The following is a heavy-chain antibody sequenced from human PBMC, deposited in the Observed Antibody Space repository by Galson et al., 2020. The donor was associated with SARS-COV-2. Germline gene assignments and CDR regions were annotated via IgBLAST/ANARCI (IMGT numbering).Heavy chain of an antibody. Sequence: QLGESLKISCAASGFTFSSYGMHWVRQAPGKGLEWVADIWYDGSNKYYADSVKGRFTISRDNSKNTLYLQMNSLRAEDTAVYYCARGLVDYDYVWGSYRLGAFDIWGQGTMVTVSS. CDR1: GFTFSSYG. V-gene: IGHV3-33*01. D-gene: IGHD3-16*02. CDR3: ARGLVDYDYVWGSYRLGAFDI. J-gene: IGHJ3*02. CDR2: IWYDGSNK.